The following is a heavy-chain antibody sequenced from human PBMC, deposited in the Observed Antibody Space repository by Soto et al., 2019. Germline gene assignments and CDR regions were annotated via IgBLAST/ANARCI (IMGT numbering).Heavy chain of an antibody. D-gene: IGHD3-10*02. J-gene: IGHJ4*01. CDR2: ITIRTGNV. CDR3: VRDRDLYRDMFHADL. CDR1: GFTLSECS. Sequence: PGGSLRLSCEASGFTLSECSMNWVRQAPGKGLEWLAYITIRTGNVLYADSVRGRFTISADNAENSVILQMNSLRDEDSAVYFCVRDRDLYRDMFHADLWGQGTLVTVSS. V-gene: IGHV3-48*02.